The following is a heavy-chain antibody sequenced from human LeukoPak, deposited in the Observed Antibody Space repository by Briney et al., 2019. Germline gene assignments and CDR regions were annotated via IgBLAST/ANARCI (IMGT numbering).Heavy chain of an antibody. J-gene: IGHJ4*02. D-gene: IGHD3-10*01. Sequence: ASVKVSCKASGYTFASYDINWVRQATGQGLEWMGWMNPNSGNTGYAQKFQGRVTMTRNTSISTAYMELSSLRSEDTAVYYCARGPRPSITMVRGVPRYYFDYWGQGTLVTVSS. CDR3: ARGPRPSITMVRGVPRYYFDY. V-gene: IGHV1-8*01. CDR1: GYTFASYD. CDR2: MNPNSGNT.